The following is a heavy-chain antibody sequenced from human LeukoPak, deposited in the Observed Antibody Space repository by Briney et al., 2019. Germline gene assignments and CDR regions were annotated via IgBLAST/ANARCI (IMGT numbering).Heavy chain of an antibody. CDR1: GVSLSGDDYS. D-gene: IGHD3-22*01. Sequence: SQTLSLTCAVSGVSLSGDDYSWSWIRQSPGTDLEWIGYIYHSGSTHYNPSLKSRVTMSVDRSKNQFSLKLSSVTAADTAVYCCARYYYDSDGFYIPPVWGQGILVTVSS. J-gene: IGHJ4*02. CDR3: ARYYYDSDGFYIPPV. CDR2: IYHSGST. V-gene: IGHV4-30-2*06.